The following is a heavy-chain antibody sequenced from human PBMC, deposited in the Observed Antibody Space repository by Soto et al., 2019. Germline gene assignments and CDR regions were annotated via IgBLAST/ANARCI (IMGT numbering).Heavy chain of an antibody. CDR3: AHKLYYYDSSGYSGGPDAFDI. D-gene: IGHD3-22*01. CDR2: LYWNDDK. V-gene: IGHV2-5*01. J-gene: IGHJ3*02. CDR1: GFSLSTSGVG. Sequence: QITLKESGPTLVKPTQTLTLTCTFSGFSLSTSGVGVGWIRQPPGKALEWLALLYWNDDKRYSPSLKSRLTITKDTSKTQVVLTMTNMDPVDTATYYCAHKLYYYDSSGYSGGPDAFDIWGQGTMVTVSS.